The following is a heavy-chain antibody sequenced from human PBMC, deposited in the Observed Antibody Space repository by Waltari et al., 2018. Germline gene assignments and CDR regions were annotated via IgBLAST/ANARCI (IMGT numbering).Heavy chain of an antibody. Sequence: QVQLQESGPGLVKPSQTLSLTCPVPGCSISSGGYYWIWIRQHPGKGLEWIGYIYYSGSTYYNPSLKSRVTISVDTSKNQFSLKLSSVTAADTAVYYCASGGGIAAAGSFDYWGQGTLVTVSS. CDR3: ASGGGIAAAGSFDY. V-gene: IGHV4-31*03. CDR1: GCSISSGGYY. J-gene: IGHJ4*02. D-gene: IGHD6-13*01. CDR2: IYYSGST.